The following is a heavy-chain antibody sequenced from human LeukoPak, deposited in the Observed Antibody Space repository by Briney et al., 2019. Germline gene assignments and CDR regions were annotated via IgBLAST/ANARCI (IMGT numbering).Heavy chain of an antibody. CDR3: ARGGYYDSSGYLSY. CDR1: GFTFSTYS. Sequence: PGGSLRLSCAASGFTFSTYSMNWVRQAPGKGLEWVSSISSNNRYIYYADSVKGRFTISRDNAKNSLYLQMNSLRAEDTAVYYCARGGYYDSSGYLSYWGQGTLVTVSS. J-gene: IGHJ4*02. V-gene: IGHV3-21*04. CDR2: ISSNNRYI. D-gene: IGHD3-22*01.